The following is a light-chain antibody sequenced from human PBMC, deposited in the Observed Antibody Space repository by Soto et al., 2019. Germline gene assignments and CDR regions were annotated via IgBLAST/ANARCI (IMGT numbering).Light chain of an antibody. V-gene: IGLV2-23*02. J-gene: IGLJ1*01. CDR3: CSYAGSSTYV. CDR2: EVS. CDR1: SSEVGSYNL. Sequence: QSVLTQPASVSGSPGQSITISCTGTSSEVGSYNLVSWYQQHPGKAPKLMIYEVSKRPSGVSNRFSGSKSGNTASLTISGLQAEDEADYYCCSYAGSSTYVFGTGTKVTV.